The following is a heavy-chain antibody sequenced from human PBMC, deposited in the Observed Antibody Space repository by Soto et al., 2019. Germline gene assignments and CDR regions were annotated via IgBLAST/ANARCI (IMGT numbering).Heavy chain of an antibody. D-gene: IGHD3-10*01. CDR3: VRDIYGSGSYAEYFQN. CDR2: ISSSSSTI. Sequence: EVQLVESGGGLVQPGGSLRLSCAASGFTFSTYSINWVRQAPGKGLEWVSYISSSSSTIYYADSVKGRFTISRDNAKNSVHLQMNSLRAEDTAVYYCVRDIYGSGSYAEYFQNWGQGTLVTVSS. V-gene: IGHV3-48*01. CDR1: GFTFSTYS. J-gene: IGHJ1*01.